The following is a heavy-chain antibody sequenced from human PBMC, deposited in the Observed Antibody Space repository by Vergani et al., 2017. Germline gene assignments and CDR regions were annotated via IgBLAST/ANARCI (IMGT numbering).Heavy chain of an antibody. CDR2: IQFDGSNQ. D-gene: IGHD1-1*01. CDR3: ATKSCGTPGCQIGYFRE. CDR1: GFTLSNYD. Sequence: QVQLVESGGGVVQRGGSLRLSCATSGFTLSNYDMQWIRQGPGKGLEFVAFIQFDGSNQYYADSVKGRFTLSRDFSKNTLYLQMNSLSTEDTAVYYCATKSCGTPGCQIGYFREWGQGTLVTVSS. J-gene: IGHJ1*01. V-gene: IGHV3-30*02.